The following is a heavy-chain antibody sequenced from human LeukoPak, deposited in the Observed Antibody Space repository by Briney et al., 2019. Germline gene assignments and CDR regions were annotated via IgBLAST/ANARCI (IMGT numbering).Heavy chain of an antibody. J-gene: IGHJ4*02. D-gene: IGHD2-2*01. CDR2: INWNGGST. CDR3: ASYSSRTSCYQDY. V-gene: IGHV3-20*04. Sequence: RSGGSLRLSCAASGFIFDDYGMSWVRQAPGKGLEWVSGINWNGGSTGYTDSVKGRFTISRDNAKNSLYLQMNSLRAEDTALYYCASYSSRTSCYQDYWGQGTPVTVSS. CDR1: GFIFDDYG.